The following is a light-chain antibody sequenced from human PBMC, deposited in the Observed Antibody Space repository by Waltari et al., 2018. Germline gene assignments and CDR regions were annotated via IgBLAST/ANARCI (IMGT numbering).Light chain of an antibody. CDR2: EVI. V-gene: IGLV2-18*02. CDR1: NSDVGLYDR. J-gene: IGLJ2*01. Sequence: QSALTQPPSVSGSPGQSVTISCTGTNSDVGLYDRVSWYQQFPGTAPKLIIYEVINRPSGVPYRFSGSKSGNTASLTISGLQPEDAADYYCCSYTPGNNVIFGGGTKVTVL. CDR3: CSYTPGNNVI.